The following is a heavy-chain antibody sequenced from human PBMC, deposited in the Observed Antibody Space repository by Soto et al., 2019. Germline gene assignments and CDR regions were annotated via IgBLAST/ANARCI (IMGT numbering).Heavy chain of an antibody. CDR1: GFTFSSYA. CDR2: TSYDGNNK. V-gene: IGHV3-30-3*01. Sequence: PGGSLRLSCAASGFTFSSYAMYWVRQAPGKGLEWVAVTSYDGNNKYYADSVKGRFTISRDNSKSTLYLQMNSLRAEDTAVYYCASGNIILLVTAVWHYWGQGTLVTVSS. J-gene: IGHJ4*02. CDR3: ASGNIILLVTAVWHY. D-gene: IGHD2-21*02.